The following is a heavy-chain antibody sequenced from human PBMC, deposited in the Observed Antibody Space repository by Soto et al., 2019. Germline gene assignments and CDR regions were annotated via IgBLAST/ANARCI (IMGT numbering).Heavy chain of an antibody. CDR2: IKSKTDGGTT. CDR1: GFTFSNAW. Sequence: EVQLVESGGGLVKPGGSLRLSCAASGFTFSNAWMNWVRQAPGKGLEWVGRIKSKTDGGTTDYAAPVKGRFTISRDDSKNTLYLQMNSLKTEYTAVYYCTTVFYDYVWGSYPHQYYYYGMDVWGHGTTVTVSS. CDR3: TTVFYDYVWGSYPHQYYYYGMDV. V-gene: IGHV3-15*07. D-gene: IGHD3-16*02. J-gene: IGHJ6*02.